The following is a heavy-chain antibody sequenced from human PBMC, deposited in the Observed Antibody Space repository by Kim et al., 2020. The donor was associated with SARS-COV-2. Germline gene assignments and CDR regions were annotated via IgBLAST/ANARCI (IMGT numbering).Heavy chain of an antibody. V-gene: IGHV3-23*01. Sequence: ADSAKGRFTISRDDSKNTLYLQRNSLRAEDTAVYYCAKDRLNNNYPRIDYWGQGTLVTVSS. CDR3: AKDRLNNNYPRIDY. J-gene: IGHJ4*02. D-gene: IGHD4-4*01.